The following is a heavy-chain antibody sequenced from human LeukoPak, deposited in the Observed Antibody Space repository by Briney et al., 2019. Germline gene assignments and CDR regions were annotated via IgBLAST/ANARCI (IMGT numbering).Heavy chain of an antibody. CDR2: IYHSGST. Sequence: SETPSLTCNVSGDSLTSRAYYWSWIRQHPGTGLEWIGYIYHSGSTYYNPSLMTRVSMSVDTSKNQFSLKLTSVTAADSAVYYCARDMFVGGLDVWGKGTTVTVSS. CDR1: GDSLTSRAYY. CDR3: ARDMFVGGLDV. J-gene: IGHJ6*04. V-gene: IGHV4-31*03. D-gene: IGHD3-16*01.